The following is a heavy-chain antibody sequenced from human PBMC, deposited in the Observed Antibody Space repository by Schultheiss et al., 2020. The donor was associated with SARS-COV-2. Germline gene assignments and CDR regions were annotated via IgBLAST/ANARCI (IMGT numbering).Heavy chain of an antibody. CDR2: ISYDGDNK. CDR3: AKDRYSGYDYYYYYYYGMDV. Sequence: GGSLRLSCAASGFTFSSYAMHWVRQAPGKGLEWVAVISYDGDNKYYADSVKGRFTISRDNSKNTLYLQMNSLRAEDTAVYYCAKDRYSGYDYYYYYYYGMDVWGQGTTVTVSS. CDR1: GFTFSSYA. J-gene: IGHJ6*02. D-gene: IGHD5-12*01. V-gene: IGHV3-30*04.